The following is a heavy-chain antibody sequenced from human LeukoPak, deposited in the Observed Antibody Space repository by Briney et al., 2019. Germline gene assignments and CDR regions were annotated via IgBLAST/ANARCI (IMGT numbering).Heavy chain of an antibody. Sequence: LETLSLTCTVSGYSISSGYYWGLIRQPPGKGLEWIGCIYHSGNPYYNPSLKSRVTISVDTSKNQFSLKLTSVTAADTAVYYCARGGSGSYIDAFDIWGQGTMVTVSS. V-gene: IGHV4-38-2*02. D-gene: IGHD3-10*01. J-gene: IGHJ3*02. CDR2: IYHSGNP. CDR1: GYSISSGYY. CDR3: ARGGSGSYIDAFDI.